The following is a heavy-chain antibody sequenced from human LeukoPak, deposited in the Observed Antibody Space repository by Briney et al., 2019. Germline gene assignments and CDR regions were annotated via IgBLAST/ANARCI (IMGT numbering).Heavy chain of an antibody. J-gene: IGHJ6*03. CDR2: IYHSGST. CDR3: ARHGRRDGQQGAPITYYYYYMDV. CDR1: GYSISRGYY. Sequence: SETLSPTCAVSGYSISRGYYWGWIRQPPGKGVEWIGSIYHSGSTYYNPSLKSRVTISVDTSKNQFSLKLSSVAAADTAVYYCARHGRRDGQQGAPITYYYYYMDVWGKGTTVTVSS. V-gene: IGHV4-38-2*01. D-gene: IGHD5-24*01.